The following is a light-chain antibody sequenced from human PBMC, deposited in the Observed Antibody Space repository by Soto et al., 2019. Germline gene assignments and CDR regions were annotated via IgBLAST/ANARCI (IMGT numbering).Light chain of an antibody. CDR3: QSYDIGLRYYV. CDR2: GNK. Sequence: QSVLTQSPSVSGAPGQRVTIACTGTSSNIGADYDVHWYQQFPVTAPKLLLYGNKNRPSGVPDRFSGSKSGTSASLTISGLQAEDEAEYYCQSYDIGLRYYVFGPGTKVTVL. CDR1: SSNIGADYD. V-gene: IGLV1-40*01. J-gene: IGLJ1*01.